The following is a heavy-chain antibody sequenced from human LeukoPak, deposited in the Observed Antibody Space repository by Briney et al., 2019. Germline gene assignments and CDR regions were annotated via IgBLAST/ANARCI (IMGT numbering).Heavy chain of an antibody. V-gene: IGHV4-39*02. Sequence: SETLSLTCTVSGGSISTINSYWGWIRQPPGKGLEWIGTIYYSGTTYYNPSLKSRVTISVDPPNTQLSLKVSSVTAADTAVYYCARDYYYGSGSYYFDYWGQGTLVTVSS. CDR2: IYYSGTT. CDR3: ARDYYYGSGSYYFDY. CDR1: GGSISTINSY. D-gene: IGHD3-10*01. J-gene: IGHJ4*02.